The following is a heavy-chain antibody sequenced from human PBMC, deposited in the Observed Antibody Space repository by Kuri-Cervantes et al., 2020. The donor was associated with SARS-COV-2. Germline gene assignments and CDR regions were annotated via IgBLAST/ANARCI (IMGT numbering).Heavy chain of an antibody. CDR2: IIPIFGTA. Sequence: SVKVSCKASGGTFSSYAISWVRQAPGQGLEWMGRIIPIFGTANYAQKFQGRVTITADESTSTAYMELSSLRSEDTAVYYCARDTYDSSGYHIPTRNWYFDLWGCGTLVTVSS. D-gene: IGHD3-22*01. CDR1: GGTFSSYA. CDR3: ARDTYDSSGYHIPTRNWYFDL. V-gene: IGHV1-69*13. J-gene: IGHJ2*01.